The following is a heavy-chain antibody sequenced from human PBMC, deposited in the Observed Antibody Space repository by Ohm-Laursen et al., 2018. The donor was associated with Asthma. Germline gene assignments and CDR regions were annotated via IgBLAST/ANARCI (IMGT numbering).Heavy chain of an antibody. Sequence: GASVKVSCKASGYTFTGYYMHWVRQAPGQGLGWMGGIIPIFGTANYAQKFQGRVTITADESTSTAYMELSSLRSEDTAVYYCARSDYGDSPFDYWGQGTLVTVSS. CDR1: GYTFTGYY. J-gene: IGHJ4*02. V-gene: IGHV1-69*13. CDR2: IIPIFGTA. CDR3: ARSDYGDSPFDY. D-gene: IGHD4-17*01.